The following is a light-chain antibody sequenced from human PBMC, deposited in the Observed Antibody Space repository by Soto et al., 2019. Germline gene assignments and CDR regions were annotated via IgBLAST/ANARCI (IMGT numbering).Light chain of an antibody. CDR3: QQRSSWPLT. Sequence: EIVLTQSPATLSLSPGERATLSCRASQSVGSNFAWYQHKPGQAPRLLIYDASTGATGVPARFSGGGSGTDFTLTINTLEPEDFTVYYCQQRSSWPLTFGGGTHVEMK. J-gene: IGKJ4*01. V-gene: IGKV3-11*01. CDR2: DAS. CDR1: QSVGSN.